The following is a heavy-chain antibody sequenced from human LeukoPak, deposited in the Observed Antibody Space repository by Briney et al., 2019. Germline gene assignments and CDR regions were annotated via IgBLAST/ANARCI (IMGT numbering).Heavy chain of an antibody. Sequence: PGRSLRLSCAASGFTFSSYGMHWVRQAPGKGLEWVAVISYDGSNKYYADSVKGRFTISSDNSKNTLYLQMNSLRAEDTAVYYCARDLYDSTGIERHFDLWGRGTLVTVSS. CDR3: ARDLYDSTGIERHFDL. V-gene: IGHV3-30*03. J-gene: IGHJ2*01. CDR2: ISYDGSNK. CDR1: GFTFSSYG. D-gene: IGHD3-22*01.